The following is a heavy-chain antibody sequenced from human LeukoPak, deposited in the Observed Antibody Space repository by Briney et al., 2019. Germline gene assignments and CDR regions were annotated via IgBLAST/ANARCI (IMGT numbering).Heavy chain of an antibody. Sequence: GGSLRLSCAASGFTFSSYSMNWVCQAPGKGLEWVSSISSSSSYIYYADSVKGRFTISRDNSKNTLYLQMNSLRAEDTAVYYCARDEATTIVVVRYYYYGMDVWGQGTTVTVSS. CDR2: ISSSSSYI. CDR3: ARDEATTIVVVRYYYYGMDV. V-gene: IGHV3-21*01. J-gene: IGHJ6*02. D-gene: IGHD3-22*01. CDR1: GFTFSSYS.